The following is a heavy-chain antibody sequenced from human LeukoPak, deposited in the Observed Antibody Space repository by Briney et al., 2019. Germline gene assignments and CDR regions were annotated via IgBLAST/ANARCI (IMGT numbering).Heavy chain of an antibody. CDR3: AREGRYCSSTSCYVFDY. J-gene: IGHJ4*02. V-gene: IGHV3-7*01. CDR2: IKQDGSEK. D-gene: IGHD2-2*01. CDR1: GFTFSSYW. Sequence: GGSLRLSCVGSGFTFSSYWMSWVRQAPGKGLEWVANIKQDGSEKYYVDSVKGRFTISRDNAKNSLYLQMNSLRAEDTAVYYCAREGRYCSSTSCYVFDYWGQGTLVTVSS.